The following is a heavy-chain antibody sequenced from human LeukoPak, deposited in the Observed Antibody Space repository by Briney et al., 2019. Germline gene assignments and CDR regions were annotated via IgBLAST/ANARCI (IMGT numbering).Heavy chain of an antibody. J-gene: IGHJ4*02. CDR2: ISSSSYI. Sequence: GGSLRLSCAASGFTFSSYNMDWVRQAPGKGLEWVSSISSSSYIYNADSVRGRFTISRDNAKNSLYLQMNSLRAEDTAVYFCARDDGGYGVIDYWGQGTLVTVSS. V-gene: IGHV3-21*01. D-gene: IGHD5-12*01. CDR3: ARDDGGYGVIDY. CDR1: GFTFSSYN.